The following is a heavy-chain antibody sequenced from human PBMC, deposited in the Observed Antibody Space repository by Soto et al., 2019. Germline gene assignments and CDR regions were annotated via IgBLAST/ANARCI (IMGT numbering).Heavy chain of an antibody. CDR1: GGTFSSYT. V-gene: IGHV1-69*08. CDR2: IIPILGIA. Sequence: QVQLVQSGAEVKKPGSSVKVSCKASGGTFSSYTISWVRQAPGQGLEWMGRIIPILGIANYAQKFQGRVTITADKSTSTAYMELSSLRSEDTAVYYCARELWSSTSCPVDYWGQGTLVTVSS. J-gene: IGHJ4*02. D-gene: IGHD2-2*01. CDR3: ARELWSSTSCPVDY.